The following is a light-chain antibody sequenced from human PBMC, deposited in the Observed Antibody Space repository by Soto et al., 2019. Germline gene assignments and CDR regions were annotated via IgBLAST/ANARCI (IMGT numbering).Light chain of an antibody. CDR1: QSIGNV. J-gene: IGKJ1*01. V-gene: IGKV1-5*03. CDR3: QQFYNYWT. CDR2: KAS. Sequence: DIQMTQSPSTLSASVGDRVPITCRASQSIGNVLAWFQQTPGKASKLLIYKASSLESGVPSRFSGSVSGADFSLTRSSLQADDFATDYFQQFYNYWTFGQGTKVEIK.